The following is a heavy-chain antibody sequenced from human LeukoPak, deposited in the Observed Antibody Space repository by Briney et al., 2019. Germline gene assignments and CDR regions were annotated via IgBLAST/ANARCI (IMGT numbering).Heavy chain of an antibody. CDR1: GGSFSGYY. D-gene: IGHD6-13*01. Sequence: SETLSLTCAVYGGSFSGYYWSWIRQPPGKGLEWIGEINHSGSTNYNPSLKSRVTISVDTSKNQFSLKLSSVTAADTAVYYCAREDSSSWYYFDYWGQGTLVTVSS. CDR3: AREDSSSWYYFDY. V-gene: IGHV4-34*01. J-gene: IGHJ4*02. CDR2: INHSGST.